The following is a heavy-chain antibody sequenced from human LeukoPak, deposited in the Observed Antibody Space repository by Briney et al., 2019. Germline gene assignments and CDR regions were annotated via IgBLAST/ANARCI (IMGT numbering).Heavy chain of an antibody. V-gene: IGHV3-74*01. CDR3: ARSGKTWIQLGDAFDI. D-gene: IGHD5-18*01. CDR2: INSDGSST. J-gene: IGHJ3*02. Sequence: PGGSLRLSCAASGFTFSSYWMHWVRQAPGKGLVWVSRINSDGSSTSYADSVKGRFTISRDNAKNTLYLQMNSLRAEDTAVYYCARSGKTWIQLGDAFDIWGQGTMVTVSS. CDR1: GFTFSSYW.